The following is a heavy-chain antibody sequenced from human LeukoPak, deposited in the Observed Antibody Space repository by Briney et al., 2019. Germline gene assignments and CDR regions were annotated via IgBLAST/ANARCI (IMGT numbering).Heavy chain of an antibody. D-gene: IGHD3-22*01. Sequence: GGSLRLSCAASGFTFSSYTMSWVRQAPGKGLEWVSAISGSGGSTYYADSVKGRFTISRDNSKNTLYLQMNSLRAEDTAVYYCAREDGRYYDSSGYYYFDAFDIWGQGTMVTVSS. CDR3: AREDGRYYDSSGYYYFDAFDI. J-gene: IGHJ3*02. CDR1: GFTFSSYT. CDR2: ISGSGGST. V-gene: IGHV3-23*01.